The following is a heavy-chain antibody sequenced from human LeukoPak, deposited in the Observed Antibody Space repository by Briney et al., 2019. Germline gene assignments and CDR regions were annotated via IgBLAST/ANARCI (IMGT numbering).Heavy chain of an antibody. V-gene: IGHV3-48*01. J-gene: IGHJ5*02. Sequence: GGSLRLSCAASGFTFSSYSMNWVRQAPGKGLEWVSYISSSTNIINYADSVKGQFTISRDNSKNTLYLQMNSLRAEDTAVYYCAKGYCSSTSCYDRSFDPWGQGTLVTVSS. CDR2: ISSSTNII. D-gene: IGHD2-2*01. CDR1: GFTFSSYS. CDR3: AKGYCSSTSCYDRSFDP.